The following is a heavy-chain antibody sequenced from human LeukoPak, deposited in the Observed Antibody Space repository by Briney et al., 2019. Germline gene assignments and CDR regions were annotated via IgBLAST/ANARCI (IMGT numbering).Heavy chain of an antibody. J-gene: IGHJ5*02. CDR3: ARVLKYSSSWYRGDWFDP. CDR1: GYTFTVYY. V-gene: IGHV1-2*02. Sequence: ASVTVSCKASGYTFTVYYMHWVRQAPGQGLEWMGWINPNSGGTNYAQKYQGRVTMTRDTSISTAYMELSRLRSDDTAVYYCARVLKYSSSWYRGDWFDPWGQGTLVTVSS. D-gene: IGHD6-13*01. CDR2: INPNSGGT.